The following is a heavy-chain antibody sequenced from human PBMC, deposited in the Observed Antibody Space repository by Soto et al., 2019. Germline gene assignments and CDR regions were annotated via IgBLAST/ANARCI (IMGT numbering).Heavy chain of an antibody. CDR3: ARDPGSGSYYGWFDS. J-gene: IGHJ5*01. CDR1: GGSISRYY. D-gene: IGHD3-10*01. CDR2: IYYSGST. V-gene: IGHV4-59*01. Sequence: LSLTCTVSGGSISRYYXNWXRXPPGKGLEWIGYIYYSGSTNYNPSLKSRVTISVDTSKNQFSLKLSSVTAADTAVYYCARDPGSGSYYGWFDSWGQGTLVTVSS.